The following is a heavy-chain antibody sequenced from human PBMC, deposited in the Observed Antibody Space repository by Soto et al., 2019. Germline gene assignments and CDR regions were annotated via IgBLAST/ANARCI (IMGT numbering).Heavy chain of an antibody. CDR1: GFTFSSYA. D-gene: IGHD2-2*01. CDR2: ISGSGGST. CDR3: AKARGSSPPAPGSY. J-gene: IGHJ4*02. Sequence: EVQLLESGGGLVQPGGSLRLSCAASGFTFSSYAMSWVRQTPGEGLEWVSAISGSGGSTYYADSVKGRFTISRDNSKNTVYLQMNSLRAEDTAVYYCAKARGSSPPAPGSYWGQGTLVTVSS. V-gene: IGHV3-23*01.